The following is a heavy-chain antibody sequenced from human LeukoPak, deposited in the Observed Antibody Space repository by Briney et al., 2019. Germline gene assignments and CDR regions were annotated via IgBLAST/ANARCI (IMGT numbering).Heavy chain of an antibody. D-gene: IGHD4-17*01. Sequence: SETLSLTCAVYGGSFRGYYWSWIRQPPGKGLELIGEINHSGSTNYNPSLKSRVTISVDTSKNQFYLKLSSVTAADTAVYSCARGRYGDYERYFDYWGQGTLVTVSS. CDR1: GGSFRGYY. J-gene: IGHJ4*02. CDR3: ARGRYGDYERYFDY. CDR2: INHSGST. V-gene: IGHV4-34*01.